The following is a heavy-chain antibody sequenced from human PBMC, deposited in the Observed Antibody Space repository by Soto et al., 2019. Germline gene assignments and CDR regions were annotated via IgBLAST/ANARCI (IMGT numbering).Heavy chain of an antibody. CDR2: IIPIFGTA. Sequence: QVQLVQSGAEVKKPGSSVKVSCKASGGTFSSYAITWVRQAPGQGLEWMGGIIPIFGTANYAQKFQGRVTITAAECTSTAYMELSSLRSEDTAVYYWARDRGPSSGYYPYWFDPWGQGTLVTVSS. D-gene: IGHD3-22*01. CDR1: GGTFSSYA. CDR3: ARDRGPSSGYYPYWFDP. V-gene: IGHV1-69*12. J-gene: IGHJ5*02.